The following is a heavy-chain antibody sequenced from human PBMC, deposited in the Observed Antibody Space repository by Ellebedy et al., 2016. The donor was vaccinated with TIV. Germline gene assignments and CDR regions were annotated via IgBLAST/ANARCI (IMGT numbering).Heavy chain of an antibody. V-gene: IGHV5-51*01. D-gene: IGHD2-2*01. Sequence: GESLKISCQGSGYTFTSYWVAWVRQMPGQGLEWIGHIHPGDPGDSRAKYNPSFQGQVPISADRSINTASLQWSMLKASDSGIYFCSRPSTSRNYYSGMDVWGQGTTVTVSS. CDR1: GYTFTSYW. J-gene: IGHJ6*02. CDR3: SRPSTSRNYYSGMDV. CDR2: IHPGDPGDSRA.